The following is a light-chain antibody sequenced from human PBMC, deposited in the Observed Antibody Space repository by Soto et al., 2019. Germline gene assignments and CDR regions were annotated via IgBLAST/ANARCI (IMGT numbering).Light chain of an antibody. Sequence: DIPMTQSPSSLSASVGDRVTITCRASQSIRRYLNWYQQKPGKAPELLIYAASSLQSGVPSRFSGSGSGTDFTLTISSLQPEDFGTYYCQQSYSTTWTFGQGTKVEIK. CDR3: QQSYSTTWT. CDR2: AAS. CDR1: QSIRRY. J-gene: IGKJ1*01. V-gene: IGKV1-39*01.